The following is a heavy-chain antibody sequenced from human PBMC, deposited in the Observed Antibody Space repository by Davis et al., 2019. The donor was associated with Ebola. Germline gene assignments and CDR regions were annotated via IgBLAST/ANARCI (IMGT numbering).Heavy chain of an antibody. J-gene: IGHJ5*02. CDR1: GGSVSSGNYY. Sequence: SETLSLTCTVSGGSVSSGNYYWSWIRQSPGKGLEWLGHIDKSESTTYNPSLQSRVIISMDTSKNHFSLTLTSVTAADTAIYYCARGLLVGWFDPWGQGALVTVSS. CDR3: ARGLLVGWFDP. D-gene: IGHD6-6*01. V-gene: IGHV4-61*03. CDR2: IDKSEST.